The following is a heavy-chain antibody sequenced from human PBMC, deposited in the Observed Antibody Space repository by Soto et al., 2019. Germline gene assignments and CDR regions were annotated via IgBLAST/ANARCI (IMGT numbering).Heavy chain of an antibody. CDR2: IKSKTDGGTT. Sequence: GGSLRLSCAASGFTFSNAWMSWVRQAPGKGLEWVGRIKSKTDGGTTDYAAPVKVRFNISRNDSKNTLYLQMKSLKTEDTAVDYCPTACLPRSSVACNFWGQGTLVTVSS. J-gene: IGHJ4*02. CDR1: GFTFSNAW. V-gene: IGHV3-15*01. D-gene: IGHD6-19*01. CDR3: PTACLPRSSVACNF.